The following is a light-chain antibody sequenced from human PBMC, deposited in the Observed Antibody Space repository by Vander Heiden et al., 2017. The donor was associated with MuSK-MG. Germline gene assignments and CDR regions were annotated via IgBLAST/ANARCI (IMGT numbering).Light chain of an antibody. CDR1: NIGSKN. V-gene: IGLV3-9*01. Sequence: SSELTQPPSVSVALGQTARITCGGNNIGSKNVHWYQQKPGQAPVLVIYRDSNRPAGIPERFSGSNSGNTATLTISRAQAGDEADYYCQVWDSRVVFGGGTKLTVL. CDR2: RDS. CDR3: QVWDSRVV. J-gene: IGLJ2*01.